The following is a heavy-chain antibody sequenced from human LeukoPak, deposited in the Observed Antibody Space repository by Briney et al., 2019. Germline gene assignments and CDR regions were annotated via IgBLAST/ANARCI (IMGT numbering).Heavy chain of an antibody. CDR2: IYHTGNT. CDR3: ARGASGLTYDYGVN. D-gene: IGHD4-17*01. CDR1: GGSISDYY. V-gene: IGHV4-59*01. Sequence: PSETLSLTCTVSGGSISDYYWSWVRQPPGKGLEWIGYIYHTGNTHYNPSLKSRVTISVDMSKNQFSLNLNSVTAADTAIYYCARGASGLTYDYGVNWGQGTLVTVSS. J-gene: IGHJ4*02.